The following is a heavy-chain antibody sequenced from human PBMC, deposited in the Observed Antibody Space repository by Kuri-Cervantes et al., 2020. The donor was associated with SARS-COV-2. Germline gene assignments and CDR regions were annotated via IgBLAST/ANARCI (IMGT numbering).Heavy chain of an antibody. D-gene: IGHD2-2*01. CDR1: GFTFSSYA. Sequence: GESLKISCAASGFTFSSYAMSWVRQAPGEGLEWVSAISGSGGSTYYADSVKGRFTISRDNSKNTLYLQMNSLRAEDTAVYYCASQDIVVVPAANAFDIWGQGTMVTVSS. V-gene: IGHV3-23*01. CDR3: ASQDIVVVPAANAFDI. J-gene: IGHJ3*02. CDR2: ISGSGGST.